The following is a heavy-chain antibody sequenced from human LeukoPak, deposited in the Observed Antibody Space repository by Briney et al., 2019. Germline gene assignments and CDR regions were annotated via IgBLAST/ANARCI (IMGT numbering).Heavy chain of an antibody. V-gene: IGHV5-51*01. CDR2: IYPGDSDT. Sequence: GESLKISCKGSGYSFTSYWIGWVRQMPGKGLEWMGIIYPGDSDTRYSPSFQGQATISADKSISTAYLQWSSLKASDTAMYYCARTYYYDSSGYYTYYFDYWGQGTLVTVSS. CDR3: ARTYYYDSSGYYTYYFDY. J-gene: IGHJ4*02. CDR1: GYSFTSYW. D-gene: IGHD3-22*01.